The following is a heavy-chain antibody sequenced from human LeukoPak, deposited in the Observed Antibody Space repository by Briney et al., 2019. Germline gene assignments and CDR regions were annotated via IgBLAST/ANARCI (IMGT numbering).Heavy chain of an antibody. CDR3: ARDQYYYDSSGYYPIYYYYYMDV. J-gene: IGHJ6*03. V-gene: IGHV3-53*01. CDR1: GFTASSNY. D-gene: IGHD3-22*01. CDR2: IYSGGST. Sequence: GASLRLSCAASGFTASSNYMSWVRQAPGKGLEWVSVIYSGGSTYYADSVKGRFTISRDNSKNTLYLQMNSLRAEDTAVYYCARDQYYYDSSGYYPIYYYYYMDVWGKGTTVTVSS.